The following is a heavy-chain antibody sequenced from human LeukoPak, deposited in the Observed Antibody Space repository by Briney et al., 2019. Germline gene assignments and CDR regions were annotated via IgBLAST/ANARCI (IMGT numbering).Heavy chain of an antibody. D-gene: IGHD3-3*01. CDR3: AKEEGQYYDFWSGSYYFDY. J-gene: IGHJ4*02. CDR1: GFTFDDYA. CDR2: ISWNSGSI. V-gene: IGHV3-9*01. Sequence: PGGSLRLSCAASGFTFDDYAMHWVRQAPGKGLEWVSGISWNSGSIGYADSVKGRFTISRDNAKNSLYLQMNSLRAEDTALYYCAKEEGQYYDFWSGSYYFDYWGQGTLVTVSS.